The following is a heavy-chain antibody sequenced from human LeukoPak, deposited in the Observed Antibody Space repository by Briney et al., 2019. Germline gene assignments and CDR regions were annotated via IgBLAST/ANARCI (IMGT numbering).Heavy chain of an antibody. D-gene: IGHD6-6*01. CDR1: GDSISSRTYY. J-gene: IGHJ5*02. Sequence: SETLSLTCSVSGDSISSRTYYWTWIRQYPEKGLEWIGYIWNSGSTNYNPSLKSRVTVSVDTSKNQFSLTLTSVTAADTALYYCAADASSTFPNWIDPWGQGIPVIVSS. V-gene: IGHV4-31*03. CDR3: AADASSTFPNWIDP. CDR2: IWNSGST.